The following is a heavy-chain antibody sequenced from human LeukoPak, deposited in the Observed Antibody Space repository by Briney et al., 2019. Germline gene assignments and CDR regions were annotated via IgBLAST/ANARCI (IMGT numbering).Heavy chain of an antibody. CDR1: GFTLSSYW. J-gene: IGHJ5*02. CDR3: ARDPYSSGWYGNENYYWFVP. V-gene: IGHV3-7*01. Sequence: GGSLRLSCAASGFTLSSYWMSWVRQAPGKGLEWVANIKQDGSEKYYVDSVEGRFTISRDNAKNSLYLQMNSLRAEDTAVYYCARDPYSSGWYGNENYYWFVPWGQGTLVTVSS. D-gene: IGHD6-19*01. CDR2: IKQDGSEK.